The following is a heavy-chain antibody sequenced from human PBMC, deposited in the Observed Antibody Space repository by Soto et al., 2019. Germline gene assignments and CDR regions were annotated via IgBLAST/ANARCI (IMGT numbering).Heavy chain of an antibody. CDR3: ARGGSLTDY. CDR1: GGSISSYY. J-gene: IGHJ4*02. CDR2: IYYSGST. V-gene: IGHV4-59*01. D-gene: IGHD7-27*01. Sequence: QVQLQESGPGLVKPSETLSLTCTVSGGSISSYYWSWIRQPPGKGLEWIGYIYYSGSTNYNPSLKSRVTISVDTSKNQFSLKLSSVTAADTAVYYCARGGSLTDYWGQGTLVTVSS.